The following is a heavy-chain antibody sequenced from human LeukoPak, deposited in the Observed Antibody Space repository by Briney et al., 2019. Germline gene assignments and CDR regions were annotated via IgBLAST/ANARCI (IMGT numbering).Heavy chain of an antibody. Sequence: SQTLSLTCTVSGGXISSGGYYWSWIRQHPGKGLEWIGYIYYSGSTYYNPSLKSRVTISVDTSKNQFSLKLSSVTAADTAVYYCARAPGDPLSLDAFDIWGQGTMVTVSS. D-gene: IGHD7-27*01. CDR1: GGXISSGGYY. J-gene: IGHJ3*02. CDR3: ARAPGDPLSLDAFDI. V-gene: IGHV4-31*03. CDR2: IYYSGST.